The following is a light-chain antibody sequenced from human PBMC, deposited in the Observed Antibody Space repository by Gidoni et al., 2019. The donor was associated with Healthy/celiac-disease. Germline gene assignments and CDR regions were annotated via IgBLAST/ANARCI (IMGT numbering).Light chain of an antibody. CDR2: GAS. J-gene: IGKJ4*01. V-gene: IGKV3-20*01. Sequence: ELGLTQSPATLSLSPGERATLSCRASQSVSSSYLAWYQQKPGQAPRLLIYGASSRATGLPDRFSGSCSGTDFTLTISRLEPEDFAVYYCQRYGSSRTFGGGTKVEIK. CDR3: QRYGSSRT. CDR1: QSVSSSY.